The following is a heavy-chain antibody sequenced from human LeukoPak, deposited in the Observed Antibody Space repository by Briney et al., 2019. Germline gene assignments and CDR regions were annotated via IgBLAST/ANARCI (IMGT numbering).Heavy chain of an antibody. V-gene: IGHV3-23*01. J-gene: IGHJ4*02. D-gene: IGHD1-26*01. CDR3: AKKTSSHSGNSKYFFDF. CDR2: ISGNADNT. CDR1: GFTFSSYA. Sequence: PGGSLRLSCAASGFTFSSYAMSWVRQAPGKGLEWVSAISGNADNTYYTDSMKGRFTISRDDSKNTLYLQMNSLRAEDTAVYYCAKKTSSHSGNSKYFFDFWGQGTLVTVSS.